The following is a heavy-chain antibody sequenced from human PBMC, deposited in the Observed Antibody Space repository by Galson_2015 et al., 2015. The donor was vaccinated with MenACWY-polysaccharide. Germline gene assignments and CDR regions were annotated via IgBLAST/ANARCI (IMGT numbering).Heavy chain of an antibody. J-gene: IGHJ4*02. V-gene: IGHV3-7*01. D-gene: IGHD2-8*02. CDR3: VRDWWCQRAPHYYFDF. CDR1: GFVFNNYW. Sequence: SLRLSCAASGFVFNNYWMCWIRQSPGKGLERVANIKHDGSETYYLDSVKGRFVVSRDNARNSLYLQMSSLRAEDTAVYYCVRDWWCQRAPHYYFDFWGQGTLGTVSS. CDR2: IKHDGSET.